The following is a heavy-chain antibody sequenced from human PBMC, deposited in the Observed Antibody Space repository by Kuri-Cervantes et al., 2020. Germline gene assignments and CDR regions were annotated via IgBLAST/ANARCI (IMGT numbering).Heavy chain of an antibody. J-gene: IGHJ4*02. Sequence: GGSLRLSCAASGFTFSSYWMSWVRQAPGKGLEWVANIKQDGSEKYYVDSVKGRFTISRDNAKNSLYLQMNSLRAEDTAVYYCATEGYGSGSYPTDYWGQGTLVTVSS. CDR2: IKQDGSEK. CDR3: ATEGYGSGSYPTDY. CDR1: GFTFSSYW. D-gene: IGHD3-10*01. V-gene: IGHV3-7*01.